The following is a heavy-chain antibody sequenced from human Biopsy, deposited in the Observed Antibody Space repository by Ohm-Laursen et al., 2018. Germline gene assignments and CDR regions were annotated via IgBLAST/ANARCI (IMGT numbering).Heavy chain of an antibody. CDR2: ISGSAGST. J-gene: IGHJ6*02. CDR1: GFTFSNYA. V-gene: IGHV3-23*01. CDR3: AKINPSSIYYYYGMDV. Sequence: SLRLSCAASGFTFSNYAMSWVRQAPGKGLEWVLAISGSAGSTNYADSVKGRFTISRDNSKNTLYLQLNSLRAEDTALYYCAKINPSSIYYYYGMDVWGQGTTVTVSS.